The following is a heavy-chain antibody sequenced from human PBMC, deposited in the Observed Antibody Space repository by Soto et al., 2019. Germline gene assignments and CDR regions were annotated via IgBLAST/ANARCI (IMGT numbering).Heavy chain of an antibody. CDR2: TTGDGSST. J-gene: IGHJ4*02. D-gene: IGHD6-13*01. V-gene: IGHV3-74*01. CDR1: GFTFDDNA. CDR3: ARGFSSSCYVVD. Sequence: HPGGSLRLSCAVSGFTFDDNAMHWVRQASGKGLVWVSRTTGDGSSTNYADSVKGRFTISRDNAKHTLYLQMNSLRAEDTAVYYCARGFSSSCYVVDWGQGTLVTVAS.